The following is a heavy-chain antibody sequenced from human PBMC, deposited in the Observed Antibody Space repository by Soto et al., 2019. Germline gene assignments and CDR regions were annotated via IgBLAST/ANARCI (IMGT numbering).Heavy chain of an antibody. D-gene: IGHD3-22*01. CDR2: IIPIFGTA. CDR3: ARDYYDSSGYYRRDAYNI. V-gene: IGHV1-69*01. Sequence: SVKGSCKASGGTFSSYAISWGRQAPVQGLEWMGGIIPIFGTANYSQKFQGRVTITADESTSTAYMELSSLRSEDTAVYYCARDYYDSSGYYRRDAYNIWGQGTMVTVSS. J-gene: IGHJ3*02. CDR1: GGTFSSYA.